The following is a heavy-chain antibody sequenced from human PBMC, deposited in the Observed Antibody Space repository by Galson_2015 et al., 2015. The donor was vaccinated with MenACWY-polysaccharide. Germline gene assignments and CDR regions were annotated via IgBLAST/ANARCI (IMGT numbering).Heavy chain of an antibody. D-gene: IGHD2-21*01. CDR2: ITGSSDTI. CDR3: ARERATVIADSNSMDV. V-gene: IGHV3-48*01. J-gene: IGHJ6*02. CDR1: GFDFTRYS. Sequence: SVRLSCAASGFDFTRYSMNWVRQAPGKGLEWLSYITGSSDTIYYEDSVKGRFTISRDNAQNSLVLQLRSLTVEDTAVYYCARERATVIADSNSMDVWGQGTAVTVSS.